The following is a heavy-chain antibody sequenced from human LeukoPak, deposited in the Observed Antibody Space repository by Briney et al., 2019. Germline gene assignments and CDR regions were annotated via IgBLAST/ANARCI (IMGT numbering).Heavy chain of an antibody. Sequence: ASVKVSCKASGYTFTSYGISWVRQAPGQGLEWMGWISAYTGNTNYAQKLQGRVTMTTDTSTSTAYMELRSLRSDDTPVYSCARDGFGITMVRGVIDFHYWGQGTLVTVP. D-gene: IGHD3-10*01. V-gene: IGHV1-18*01. CDR3: ARDGFGITMVRGVIDFHY. CDR2: ISAYTGNT. J-gene: IGHJ4*02. CDR1: GYTFTSYG.